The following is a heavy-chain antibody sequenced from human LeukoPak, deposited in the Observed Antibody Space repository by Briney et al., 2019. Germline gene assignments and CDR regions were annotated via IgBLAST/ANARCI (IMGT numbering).Heavy chain of an antibody. V-gene: IGHV1-69*05. D-gene: IGHD3-10*01. CDR3: ARNSYYGSGSYPNFDY. CDR1: WGTFSSYA. Sequence: ASVKVSCTACWGTFSSYAISWVRQAPGQGLEWMGRNIPIFGTANYAQKFQGRVTITTDESTSTAYMELSSLRSEDTAVYYCARNSYYGSGSYPNFDYGGQGTLVTV. J-gene: IGHJ4*02. CDR2: NIPIFGTA.